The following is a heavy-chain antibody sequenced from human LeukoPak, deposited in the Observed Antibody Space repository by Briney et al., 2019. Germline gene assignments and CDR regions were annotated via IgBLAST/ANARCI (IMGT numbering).Heavy chain of an antibody. D-gene: IGHD3-10*01. J-gene: IGHJ4*02. CDR2: IHYSGST. V-gene: IGHV4-59*01. Sequence: SETLSLTCTVSGGSIGSYYWSWIRQPPGKGLEWIGYIHYSGSTNYNPSLRSRVTISVDTSKNQFSLKLSSVTAADTAVYYCARVYYYGSGSYHIDYWGQGTLVTVSS. CDR3: ARVYYYGSGSYHIDY. CDR1: GGSIGSYY.